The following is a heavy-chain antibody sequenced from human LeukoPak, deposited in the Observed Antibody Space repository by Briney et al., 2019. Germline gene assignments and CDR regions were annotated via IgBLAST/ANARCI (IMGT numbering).Heavy chain of an antibody. CDR3: AKGLRIAAAIDY. V-gene: IGHV3-23*01. CDR2: ISGSGGST. D-gene: IGHD6-13*01. CDR1: EFTFSSYW. Sequence: GGSLRLSCAASEFTFSSYWMSWVRQAPGKGLEWVSAISGSGGSTYYADSVKGRFTISRDNSKNTLYLQMNSLRAEDTAVYYCAKGLRIAAAIDYWGQGTLVTVSS. J-gene: IGHJ4*02.